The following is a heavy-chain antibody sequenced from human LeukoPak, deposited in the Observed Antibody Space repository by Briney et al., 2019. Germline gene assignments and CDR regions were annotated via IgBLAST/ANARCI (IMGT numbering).Heavy chain of an antibody. J-gene: IGHJ3*02. Sequence: PGRSLRLSCAASGFTYEDYAMIWVRQAPGKGLEWGGFIRSKAYCGTTAYAASVKGRFIILTDDSKSIAYLQMNSLKTEDTAVYYCMRSYYDFWSGSPPDAFDIWGQGTMVTVSS. CDR1: GFTYEDYA. V-gene: IGHV3-49*04. CDR3: MRSYYDFWSGSPPDAFDI. CDR2: IRSKAYCGTT. D-gene: IGHD3-3*01.